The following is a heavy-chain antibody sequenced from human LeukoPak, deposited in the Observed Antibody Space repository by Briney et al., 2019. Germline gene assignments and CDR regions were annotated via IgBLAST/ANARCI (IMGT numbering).Heavy chain of an antibody. CDR3: ARAPRSWGFDY. V-gene: IGHV1-69*05. Sequence: SVKVSCKASGGTFSSYAISWVRQAPGQGLEWMGGIIPIFGTANYVQKFQGRVTMTRSASINTAYMELTNLRSEDTAVYYCARAPRSWGFDYWGQGTLVTVSS. CDR2: IIPIFGTA. J-gene: IGHJ4*02. CDR1: GGTFSSYA. D-gene: IGHD7-27*01.